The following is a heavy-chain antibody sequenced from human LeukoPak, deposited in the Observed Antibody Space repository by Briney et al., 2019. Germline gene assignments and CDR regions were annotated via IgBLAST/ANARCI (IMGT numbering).Heavy chain of an antibody. CDR2: VNPSGGNS. V-gene: IGHV1-46*01. Sequence: ASVKVSCKASGYTFTNYYMHWVRQAPGQGLEWMGIVNPSGGNSICAQKFQDRVTMTRDTSTSTVYMELSSLRSEDTAVYYCGREPYVWGGYRYGGVDYWGQGTLVTVSS. CDR1: GYTFTNYY. CDR3: GREPYVWGGYRYGGVDY. D-gene: IGHD3-16*02. J-gene: IGHJ4*02.